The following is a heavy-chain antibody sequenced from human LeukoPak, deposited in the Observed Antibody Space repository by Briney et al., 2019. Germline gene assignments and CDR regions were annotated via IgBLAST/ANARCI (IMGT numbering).Heavy chain of an antibody. V-gene: IGHV3-15*01. D-gene: IGHD5-24*01. Sequence: GGSLRLPCAASGFTFSNAWMSWVRQAPGKGLEWVGRIKSKTDGGTTDYAAPVKGRFTISRDDSKNTLYLQMNSLKTEDTAVYYCTTETRRDGYNDWGQGTLVTVSS. CDR2: IKSKTDGGTT. J-gene: IGHJ4*02. CDR1: GFTFSNAW. CDR3: TTETRRDGYND.